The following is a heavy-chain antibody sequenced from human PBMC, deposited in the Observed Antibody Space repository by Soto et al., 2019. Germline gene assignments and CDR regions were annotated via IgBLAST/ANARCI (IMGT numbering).Heavy chain of an antibody. J-gene: IGHJ5*02. V-gene: IGHV1-69*01. CDR3: AREGPPDIAWFDP. CDR2: PA. D-gene: IGHD2-15*01. CDR1: GSTFSIYT. Sequence: QVQLVQSGAEVKKPGSSVKVSCKASGSTFSIYTISWVRQAPGQGLEWMGGPANSAQKFQGRLTVTADESTSTVYLELSSLTSEDTAVYYCAREGPPDIAWFDPWGQGTLVSVSS.